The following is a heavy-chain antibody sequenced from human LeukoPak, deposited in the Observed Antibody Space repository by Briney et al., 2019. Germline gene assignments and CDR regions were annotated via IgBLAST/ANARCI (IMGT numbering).Heavy chain of an antibody. CDR1: GFTFSSYG. Sequence: QAGGSLRLSCAASGFTFSSYGMHWVRQAPGKGLEWVAVVSYDGSNKYYAASVKGRFTISRVNSKNTLYLQLNSLRAEDTAVYYCAKDGGCSSTTCYSPYYFDYWGQGTLVTVSS. CDR3: AKDGGCSSTTCYSPYYFDY. V-gene: IGHV3-30*18. J-gene: IGHJ4*02. CDR2: VSYDGSNK. D-gene: IGHD2-2*01.